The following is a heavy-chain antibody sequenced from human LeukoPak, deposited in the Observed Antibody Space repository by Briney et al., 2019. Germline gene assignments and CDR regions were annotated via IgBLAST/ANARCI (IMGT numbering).Heavy chain of an antibody. D-gene: IGHD6-13*01. CDR1: GGSFSGHY. Sequence: SETLSLTCTVSGGSFSGHYWNWIRQPPGKGLEWIGEINHGGSTNYNPSLKSRVTISVDTSQNQFSLRLSSVTAADTAVYYCARGRYVTTRGGAAAGFLDYWGQGTLVTVST. CDR3: ARGRYVTTRGGAAAGFLDY. CDR2: INHGGST. J-gene: IGHJ4*02. V-gene: IGHV4-34*01.